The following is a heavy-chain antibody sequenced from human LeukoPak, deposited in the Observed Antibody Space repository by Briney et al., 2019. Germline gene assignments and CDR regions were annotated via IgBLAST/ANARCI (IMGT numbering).Heavy chain of an antibody. V-gene: IGHV1-24*01. J-gene: IGHJ4*02. CDR2: FDPEDGET. Sequence: GASVKVSCKVSGYTLTELSMHWVRQAPGKGLEWMGGFDPEDGETIYAQKFQGRVTMTEDTSTDTAYMELSSLRSEDTAVYYCAKGDDVLRFLEWLLVKYYFDYWGQGTLVTVSS. CDR1: GYTLTELS. D-gene: IGHD3-3*01. CDR3: AKGDDVLRFLEWLLVKYYFDY.